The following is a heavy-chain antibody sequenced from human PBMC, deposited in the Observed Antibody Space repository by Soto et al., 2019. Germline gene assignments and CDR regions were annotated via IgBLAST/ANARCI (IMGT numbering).Heavy chain of an antibody. V-gene: IGHV3-30-3*01. CDR2: ISYDGSNK. D-gene: IGHD3-10*01. Sequence: HPGGSLRLSCAASGFTFSSYAMHWVRQAPGKGLEWVAVISYDGSNKYYADSVKGRFTISRDNPKNTLYLQMNSLRAEDTAVYYCARHNDFYGSSYWGQGTLVTVSS. CDR1: GFTFSSYA. CDR3: ARHNDFYGSSY. J-gene: IGHJ4*02.